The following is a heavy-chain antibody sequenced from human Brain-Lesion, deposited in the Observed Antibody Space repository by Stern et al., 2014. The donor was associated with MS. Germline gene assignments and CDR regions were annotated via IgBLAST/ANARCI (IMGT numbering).Heavy chain of an antibody. J-gene: IGHJ4*02. CDR2: ISWNSGTI. D-gene: IGHD1-14*01. Sequence: EVHLVESGGDLVQPGRSLRLSCAAFGFTFDDYAMHWVRQAPGKGLEWVAGISWNSGTIGYADSVKGRFTTSRDNAYSSLYLQMNSLSPEDTALYYCARDITGSSAYFAYWGQGTLVTVSS. V-gene: IGHV3-9*01. CDR3: ARDITGSSAYFAY. CDR1: GFTFDDYA.